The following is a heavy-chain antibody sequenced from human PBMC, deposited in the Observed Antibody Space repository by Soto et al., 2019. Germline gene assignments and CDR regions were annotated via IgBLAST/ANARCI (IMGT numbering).Heavy chain of an antibody. J-gene: IGHJ6*02. D-gene: IGHD1-1*01. V-gene: IGHV4-59*01. CDR2: IYYSGST. Sequence: SEPLSLTCPVPGSSISSYYWRWIPQPPGKGLEWIGYIYYSGSTNYNPSLKSRVTISVVTSKNQFSMKLSSVTAADTAVYYCARDGVGTGTTDYYYYGMDVWGQGTTVT. CDR3: ARDGVGTGTTDYYYYGMDV. CDR1: GSSISSYY.